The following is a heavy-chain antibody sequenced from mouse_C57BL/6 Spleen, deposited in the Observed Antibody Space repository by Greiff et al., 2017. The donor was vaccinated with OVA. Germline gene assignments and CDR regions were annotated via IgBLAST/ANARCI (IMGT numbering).Heavy chain of an antibody. Sequence: QVQLQQSGAELVKPGASVKLSCKASGYTFTSYWMHWVKQRPGQGLEWIGMIHPNSGSTNYNEKFKSKATLTVDKSSSTAYMQLSSLTSEDSAVYYCARRGWLLHFDYWGQGTTLTVSS. J-gene: IGHJ2*01. D-gene: IGHD2-3*01. CDR1: GYTFTSYW. CDR2: IHPNSGST. CDR3: ARRGWLLHFDY. V-gene: IGHV1-64*01.